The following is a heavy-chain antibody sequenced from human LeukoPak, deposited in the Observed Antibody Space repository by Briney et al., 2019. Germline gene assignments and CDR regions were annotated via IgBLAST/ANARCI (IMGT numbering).Heavy chain of an antibody. J-gene: IGHJ4*02. D-gene: IGHD7-27*01. Sequence: GGSLTLSCAASGFAFEDYDMTWVRQAPGKGLEWVSGLNWNGDNTGYADSVKGRFTISRDNAKHSLYLQVNSLRAEDTAFYYCARVWAWGSGNYFDYWGQGTLVTVSS. CDR2: LNWNGDNT. V-gene: IGHV3-20*04. CDR1: GFAFEDYD. CDR3: ARVWAWGSGNYFDY.